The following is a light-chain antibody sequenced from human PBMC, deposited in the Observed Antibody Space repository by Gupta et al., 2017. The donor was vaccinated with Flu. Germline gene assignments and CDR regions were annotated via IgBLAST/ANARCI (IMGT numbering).Light chain of an antibody. J-gene: IGLJ2*01. CDR3: GTWDDSLSAVV. CDR2: DHD. V-gene: IGLV1-51*01. Sequence: QSVLTQPPSVSAAPGQKVTFSCSGSSSNIGINYVSWYQQLPGTAPKLLIYDHDQRPSGIPDRFSGSKSGTSATLGITGLQTGDEGDYYCGTWDDSLSAVVFGGGTKLAVL. CDR1: SSNIGINY.